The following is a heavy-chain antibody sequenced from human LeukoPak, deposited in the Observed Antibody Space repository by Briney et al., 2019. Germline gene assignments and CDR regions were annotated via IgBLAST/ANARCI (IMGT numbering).Heavy chain of an antibody. J-gene: IGHJ3*02. CDR3: ARETTSVAFDI. Sequence: SQTLSLTCTVSGGSISSGGYYWSWIRQPPGKGLEWIGYIYHSGSTYYNPSLKSRVTISVDRSKNQFSLKLSSVTAADTAVYYCARETTSVAFDIWGQGTMVTASS. V-gene: IGHV4-30-2*01. CDR2: IYHSGST. D-gene: IGHD4-11*01. CDR1: GGSISSGGYY.